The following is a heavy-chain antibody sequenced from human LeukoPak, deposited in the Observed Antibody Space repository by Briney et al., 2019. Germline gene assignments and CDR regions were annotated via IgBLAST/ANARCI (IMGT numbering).Heavy chain of an antibody. Sequence: GGSLRLSCATSAFTFSSYAVSWVRQAPGKGLEWVSTISGSGGSTYYADSVKGRFTISRDNAKNSLYLQMNSLRAEDTAVYYCARDLGCSSTSCPEGDAFDIWGQGTMVTVSS. J-gene: IGHJ3*02. V-gene: IGHV3-23*01. CDR2: ISGSGGST. CDR1: AFTFSSYA. CDR3: ARDLGCSSTSCPEGDAFDI. D-gene: IGHD2-2*01.